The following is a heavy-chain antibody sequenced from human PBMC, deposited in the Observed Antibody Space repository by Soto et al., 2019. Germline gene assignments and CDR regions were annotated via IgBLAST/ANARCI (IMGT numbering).Heavy chain of an antibody. CDR1: GGSFSGYY. V-gene: IGHV4-34*01. CDR2: INHSGST. CDR3: ARMPYNWIYVLDY. Sequence: QVQLQQWGAGLLKPSETLSLTCAVYGGSFSGYYWSWIRQPPGKGLEWIGEINHSGSTNYNPSLKSRVTISVDTSKNQFSLKLSSVTDADTAVYYCARMPYNWIYVLDYWGQGTLVTVSS. J-gene: IGHJ4*02. D-gene: IGHD1-7*01.